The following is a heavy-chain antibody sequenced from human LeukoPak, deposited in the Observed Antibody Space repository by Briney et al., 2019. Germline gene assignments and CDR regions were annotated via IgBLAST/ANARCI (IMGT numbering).Heavy chain of an antibody. CDR2: IKQDGSEK. V-gene: IGHV3-7*04. J-gene: IGHJ4*02. CDR1: GFTFSSYW. CDR3: AREGDGSSWYGPYFDY. Sequence: GGSLRLSCAASGFTFSSYWMSWVRQAPGKGLEWVANIKQDGSEKYYVDSVKGRFTTSRDNAKNSLYLQMNSLRGEDTAVYYCAREGDGSSWYGPYFDYWGQGTLVTVSS. D-gene: IGHD6-13*01.